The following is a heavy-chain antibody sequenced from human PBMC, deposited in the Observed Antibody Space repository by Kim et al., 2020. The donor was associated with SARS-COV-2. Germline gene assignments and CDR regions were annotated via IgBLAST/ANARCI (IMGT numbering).Heavy chain of an antibody. D-gene: IGHD6-13*01. CDR3: ARAAAPGMVDY. J-gene: IGHJ4*02. CDR1: GFTFSKLW. Sequence: GGSLRLSCAASGFTFSKLWMSWVRQAPGKGLEWVANIKEDGSEKYYVDSVKGRFTISRDNAKNSLYLQMNSLRAEDTAVYYCARAAAPGMVDYWGQGTLVTVSS. V-gene: IGHV3-7*01. CDR2: IKEDGSEK.